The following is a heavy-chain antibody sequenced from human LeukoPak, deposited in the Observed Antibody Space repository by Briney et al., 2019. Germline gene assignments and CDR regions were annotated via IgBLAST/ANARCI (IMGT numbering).Heavy chain of an antibody. D-gene: IGHD3-22*01. CDR3: VKGAESYCDSRSDY. J-gene: IGHJ4*02. CDR2: MSSSGGKT. Sequence: GGSLRLSCSASGFTFSSYAMHWVRQAPGKGLEYVSAMSSSGGKTYYADSMKGRVIISRDSSKNTLYLQLSSLTPEDTAVYFCVKGAESYCDSRSDYWGQGTLVTVSS. V-gene: IGHV3-64D*09. CDR1: GFTFSSYA.